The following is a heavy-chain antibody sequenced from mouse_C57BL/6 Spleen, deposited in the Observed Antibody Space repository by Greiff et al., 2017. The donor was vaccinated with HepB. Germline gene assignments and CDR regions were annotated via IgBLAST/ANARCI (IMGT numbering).Heavy chain of an antibody. CDR1: GFTFSSYG. CDR2: ISSGGSYT. D-gene: IGHD2-3*01. V-gene: IGHV5-6*01. J-gene: IGHJ2*01. CDR3: ARHWDDGYYASYFDY. Sequence: EVKLLESGGDLVKPGGSLKLSCAASGFTFSSYGMSWVRQTPDKRLEWVATISSGGSYTYYPDSVKGRFTISRDNAKNTLYLQMSSLKSEDTAMYYCARHWDDGYYASYFDYWGQGTTLTVSS.